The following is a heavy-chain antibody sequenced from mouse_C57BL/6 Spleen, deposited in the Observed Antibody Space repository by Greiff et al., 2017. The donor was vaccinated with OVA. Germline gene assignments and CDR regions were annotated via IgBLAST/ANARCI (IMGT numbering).Heavy chain of an antibody. CDR3: ARITTVVGGYFDV. D-gene: IGHD1-1*01. Sequence: VQLQQSGAELVKPGASVKLSCTASGFNIKDYYMHWVKKRTEQGLEWIGRIDPEDGETKYAPKFQGKATITADTSSTTAYLQLSSLTSEDTAVYYCARITTVVGGYFDVWGTGTTVTVPS. V-gene: IGHV14-2*01. CDR2: IDPEDGET. J-gene: IGHJ1*03. CDR1: GFNIKDYY.